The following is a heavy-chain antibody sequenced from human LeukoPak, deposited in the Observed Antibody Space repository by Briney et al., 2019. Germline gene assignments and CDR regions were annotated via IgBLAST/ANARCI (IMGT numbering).Heavy chain of an antibody. CDR3: ARGMRDGYNKWFDP. CDR2: IYTSGSS. V-gene: IGHV4-61*02. Sequence: PSETLSLTCTVSGSSISSGSYYWSWIRQPAGKGLEWIGRIYTSGSSNYNPSLKGRVTISVDTSKNQFSLKLSSVTAADTAVYYCARGMRDGYNKWFDPWGQGTLVTVSS. J-gene: IGHJ5*02. D-gene: IGHD5-24*01. CDR1: GSSISSGSYY.